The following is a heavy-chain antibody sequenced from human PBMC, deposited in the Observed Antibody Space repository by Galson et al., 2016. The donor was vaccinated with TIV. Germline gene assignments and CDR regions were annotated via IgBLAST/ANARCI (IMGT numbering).Heavy chain of an antibody. V-gene: IGHV1-69*13. CDR1: GDTFTSYP. J-gene: IGHJ6*02. CDR3: AKDRNTALDTYHYYYVISV. CDR2: IIPLFGTA. D-gene: IGHD5-18*01. Sequence: SVKVFCKASGDTFTSYPFNWVRQAPGQGLEWMGGIIPLFGTANYARKFQGRVTVTADESTSTVDLDLSSLRSEDTAVYYCAKDRNTALDTYHYYYVISVRGQGTTVTVSS.